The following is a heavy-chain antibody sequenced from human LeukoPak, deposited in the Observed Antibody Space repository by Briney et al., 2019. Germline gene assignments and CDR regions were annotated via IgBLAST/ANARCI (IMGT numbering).Heavy chain of an antibody. CDR1: AYTFTRYY. CDR2: IIPSGGST. Sequence: GPSVKVSCNASAYTFTRYYMHWVRQAPGQELERMGIIIPSGGSTSYAQKFQGRVTMTRDTSTSTVYMELSSLRSEDTAVYHCARDSSPAMVKLYFAYWDRGRLVTV. J-gene: IGHJ4*02. D-gene: IGHD5-18*01. CDR3: ARDSSPAMVKLYFAY. V-gene: IGHV1-46*01.